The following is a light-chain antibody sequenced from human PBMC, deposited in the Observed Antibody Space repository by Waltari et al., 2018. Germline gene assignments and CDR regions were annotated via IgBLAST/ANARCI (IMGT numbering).Light chain of an antibody. CDR3: QQRTNWQSLS. CDR1: ENINIF. CDR2: DAS. Sequence: DIVLTQSPATLSLSPGERATLSCRASENINIFLAWYQQKPGQAPRLLISDASNRAAGVPARFSGSGSLTDFTLTISSLEPEDFGVYYCQQRTNWQSLSFGGGTRVEIK. V-gene: IGKV3D-11*02. J-gene: IGKJ4*01.